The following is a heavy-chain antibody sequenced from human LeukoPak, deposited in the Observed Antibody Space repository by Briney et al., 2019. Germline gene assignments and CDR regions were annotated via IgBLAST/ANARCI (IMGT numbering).Heavy chain of an antibody. J-gene: IGHJ6*02. Sequence: SETLSLTCTVSGGSISSSDHYWGWIRQPPGKGLEWIGSIYYNGDTYYSPSLKSRVTISVDTSKNQFSLKLSSVTAADTAVYYCARRRGYSYGKTYYYYGMDVWGQGTTVTVSS. CDR3: ARRRGYSYGKTYYYYGMDV. CDR1: GGSISSSDHY. V-gene: IGHV4-39*01. CDR2: IYYNGDT. D-gene: IGHD5-18*01.